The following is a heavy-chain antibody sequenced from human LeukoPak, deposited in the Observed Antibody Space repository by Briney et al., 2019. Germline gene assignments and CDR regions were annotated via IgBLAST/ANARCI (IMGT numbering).Heavy chain of an antibody. CDR3: ATNYDFWSGYPYYFDY. Sequence: ASVKVSWKVSGYTLTELSMHWVRQAPGKGLEWMGGFDPEDGETIYAQKFQGRVTMTEDTSTDTAYMELSSLRSEDTAVYYCATNYDFWSGYPYYFDYWGQGTLVTVSS. CDR1: GYTLTELS. J-gene: IGHJ4*02. D-gene: IGHD3-3*01. CDR2: FDPEDGET. V-gene: IGHV1-24*01.